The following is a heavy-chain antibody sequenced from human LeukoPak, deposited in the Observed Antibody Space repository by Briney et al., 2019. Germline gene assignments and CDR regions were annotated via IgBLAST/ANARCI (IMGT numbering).Heavy chain of an antibody. D-gene: IGHD3-9*01. CDR2: IYYSGNT. CDR1: GGSVSSGNYY. Sequence: SETLSLTCSVSGGSVSSGNYYWSWIRQHPGKGLEWIGYIYYSGNTYYNPSLKSRVTISVDTSKNQFSLKLSSVTAADTAVYYCAREHYDILTGLYIDAFDIWGPGTRVTVSS. J-gene: IGHJ3*02. CDR3: AREHYDILTGLYIDAFDI. V-gene: IGHV4-31*03.